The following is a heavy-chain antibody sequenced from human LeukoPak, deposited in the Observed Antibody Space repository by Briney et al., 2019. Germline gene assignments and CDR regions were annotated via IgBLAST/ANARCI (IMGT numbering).Heavy chain of an antibody. J-gene: IGHJ4*02. CDR1: GGSISLSYYY. CDR3: AKSGGYGLIDY. D-gene: IGHD1-26*01. CDR2: VYYSGTT. V-gene: IGHV4-39*02. Sequence: PSETLSLTCSVSGGSISLSYYYWGWIRQPPGKALEWIGSVYYSGTTSYNPSLKSRVTISVDMSKNHFSLRLSSVTAADTAMYYCAKSGGYGLIDYWGQGTRVTVSS.